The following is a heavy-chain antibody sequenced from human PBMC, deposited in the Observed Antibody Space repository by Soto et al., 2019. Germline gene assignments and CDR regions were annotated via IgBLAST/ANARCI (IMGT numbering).Heavy chain of an antibody. Sequence: EVQLVESGGGLVKPGGSLRLSCAASGFTFSSYTMHWVRQAPGKGLEWVAVISSGGSLTKYAASLAGRFSISRDNARNSLFLHMDSLRVEDTAVYYCARACRLSGCHRPDFDYWGQGTRVTVSS. V-gene: IGHV3-21*01. J-gene: IGHJ4*02. D-gene: IGHD6-19*01. CDR1: GFTFSSYT. CDR3: ARACRLSGCHRPDFDY. CDR2: ISSGGSLT.